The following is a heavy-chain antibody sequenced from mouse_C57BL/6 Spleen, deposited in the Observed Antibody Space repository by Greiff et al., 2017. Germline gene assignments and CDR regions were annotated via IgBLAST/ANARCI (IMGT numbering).Heavy chain of an antibody. Sequence: QVQLQQSGAELVKPGASVKISCKASGYAFSSYWMNWVKQRPGKGLEWIGQIYPGDGDTNYNGKFKGKATLTAEKSSSTAYMQLSSLTSEDSAVYFCARWGLENYFDYWGQGTTLTVSS. CDR1: GYAFSSYW. V-gene: IGHV1-80*01. J-gene: IGHJ2*01. D-gene: IGHD2-2*01. CDR3: ARWGLENYFDY. CDR2: IYPGDGDT.